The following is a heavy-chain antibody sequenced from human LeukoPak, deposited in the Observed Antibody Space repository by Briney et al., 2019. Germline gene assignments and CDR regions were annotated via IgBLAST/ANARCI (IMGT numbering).Heavy chain of an antibody. J-gene: IGHJ5*02. Sequence: GGSLRLSCAASGFTFTSYWMSWVRQAPGKGLGWVANINQDGSEKYYVDSVKGRFTISRDNAKNSLYLQMNSLRAEDTALYYCARAVSGTYYAWFDPWGQGTLVTVSS. D-gene: IGHD1-26*01. V-gene: IGHV3-7*04. CDR1: GFTFTSYW. CDR2: INQDGSEK. CDR3: ARAVSGTYYAWFDP.